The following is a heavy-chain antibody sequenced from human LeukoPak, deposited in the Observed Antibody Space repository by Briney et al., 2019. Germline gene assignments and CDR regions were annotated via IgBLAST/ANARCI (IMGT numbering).Heavy chain of an antibody. J-gene: IGHJ4*02. CDR1: GFRFSSYA. V-gene: IGHV3-30*14. D-gene: IGHD4/OR15-4a*01. CDR2: ISFDKSNK. CDR3: ARRAGAYSHPYDY. Sequence: PGRSLRLSCAASGFRFSSYAMHWVRQAPGKGLEWVAVISFDKSNKYFADSVKGRFTISRDNSKNTLYLQMNSLRAEDTAVYYCARRAGAYSHPYDYWGQGTLVTVSS.